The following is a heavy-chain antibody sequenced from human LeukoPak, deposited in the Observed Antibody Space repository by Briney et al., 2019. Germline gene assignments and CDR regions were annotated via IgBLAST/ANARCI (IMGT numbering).Heavy chain of an antibody. Sequence: SETLSLTCAVYGGSFSGYYWSWIRQPPGKGLEWIGYIYYSGSTNYNPSLKSRVTISVDTSKNQFSLKLSSVTAADTAVYYCARDVERTMMGHAFDIWGQGTMVTVSS. CDR1: GGSFSGYY. CDR3: ARDVERTMMGHAFDI. V-gene: IGHV4-59*01. J-gene: IGHJ3*02. CDR2: IYYSGST. D-gene: IGHD3-22*01.